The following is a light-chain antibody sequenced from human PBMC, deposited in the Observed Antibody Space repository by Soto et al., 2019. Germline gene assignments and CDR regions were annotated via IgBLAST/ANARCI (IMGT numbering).Light chain of an antibody. CDR2: DNN. Sequence: QSVLTQPPSISAAAGQKVTISCSGSSSNIGNDYVFWFQQLPGTAPKVVIYDNNLRPSGIPDRFSGSKSGTSATLGITGLQTRDEADYFCGSWDATRSAVVFGGGTKLTVL. CDR3: GSWDATRSAVV. J-gene: IGLJ2*01. V-gene: IGLV1-51*01. CDR1: SSNIGNDY.